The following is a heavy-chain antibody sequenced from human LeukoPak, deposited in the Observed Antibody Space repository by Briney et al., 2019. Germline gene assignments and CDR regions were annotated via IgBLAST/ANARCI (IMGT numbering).Heavy chain of an antibody. CDR3: AKSNGYGLVDI. V-gene: IGHV4-39*07. D-gene: IGHD3-10*01. J-gene: IGHJ3*02. CDR1: GGSISTSNYY. Sequence: SETLSLTCTVSGGSISTSNYYWGWIRQPPGKGVEWVGNIFYSGSTYYSPSLSSRVTISLATSRNQFSLKLNSVTAADTAVYYCAKSNGYGLVDIWRQGTMVTVSS. CDR2: IFYSGST.